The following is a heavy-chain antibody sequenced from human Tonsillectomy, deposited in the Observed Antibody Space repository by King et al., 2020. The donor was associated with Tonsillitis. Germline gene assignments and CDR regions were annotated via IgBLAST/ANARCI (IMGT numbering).Heavy chain of an antibody. Sequence: VQLQESGPGLVKPSETLSLTCTVSGYSISSGYYWGWIRQPPGKGLEWIGSIYHSGSTYYNPSLKSRVNISLDTSKNQFSLKLSSVTAADTAVYYCARDRGGSVDWGPGNLVTVSS. CDR2: IYHSGST. J-gene: IGHJ1*01. D-gene: IGHD3-10*01. CDR1: GYSISSGYY. CDR3: ARDRGGSVD. V-gene: IGHV4-38-2*02.